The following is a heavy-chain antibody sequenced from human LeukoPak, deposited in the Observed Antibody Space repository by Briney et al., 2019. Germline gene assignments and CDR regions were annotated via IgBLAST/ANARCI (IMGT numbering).Heavy chain of an antibody. CDR2: ISSSTTYI. CDR3: ARAGALDI. CDR1: GFTFTSYN. Sequence: GESLKISCAASGFTFTSYNMNWVRQAPGKGLEWVSSISSSTTYIYYADSVKGRFTISRDNAKNSLYLQMDSLRAEDTAMYYCARAGALDIWGQGTMVTVSS. V-gene: IGHV3-21*01. J-gene: IGHJ3*02.